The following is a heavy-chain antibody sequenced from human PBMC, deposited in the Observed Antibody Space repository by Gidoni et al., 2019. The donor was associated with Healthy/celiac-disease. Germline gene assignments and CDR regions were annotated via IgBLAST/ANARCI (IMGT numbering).Heavy chain of an antibody. CDR2: ISASGNSI. V-gene: IGHV3-11*01. D-gene: IGHD5-12*01. CDR3: ARIGYSGYHFGY. J-gene: IGHJ4*02. Sequence: EWVSYISASGNSIYYADSVKGRFTISRDNAKNSLYLQMNSLRAEDTAVYYCARIGYSGYHFGYLGQGTLVTVSS.